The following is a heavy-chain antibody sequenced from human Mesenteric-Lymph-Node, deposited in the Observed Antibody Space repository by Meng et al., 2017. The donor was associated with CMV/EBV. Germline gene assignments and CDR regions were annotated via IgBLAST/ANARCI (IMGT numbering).Heavy chain of an antibody. CDR1: GFTFSRSV. V-gene: IGHV3-23*01. CDR2: ISGSGSNT. D-gene: IGHD1-14*01. CDR3: ARLPTGWPNWFDP. Sequence: GGSLRLSCAASGFTFSRSVMSWVRQAPGKGLEWVSVISGSGSNTDYEEYADFVKGRFTISRDNSKSTLDLQMNSLRAEDTAVCYCARLPTGWPNWFDPWGQGTLVTVSS. J-gene: IGHJ5*02.